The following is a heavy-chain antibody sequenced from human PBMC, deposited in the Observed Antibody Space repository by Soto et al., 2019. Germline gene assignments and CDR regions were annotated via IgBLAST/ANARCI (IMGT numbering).Heavy chain of an antibody. Sequence: EVQLVESGGGLVQPGGSLRLSCAASGFTFSSYWMHWVRQAPGKGLVWVSRIYTDGRRAGYADSVKGRLSMSRDNAKNTMYMQVNSLGAEDPAVYYCARGARNYYYFDYWGKRTLVTVYS. D-gene: IGHD1-7*01. CDR3: ARGARNYYYFDY. CDR1: GFTFSSYW. V-gene: IGHV3-74*01. CDR2: IYTDGRRA. J-gene: IGHJ4*02.